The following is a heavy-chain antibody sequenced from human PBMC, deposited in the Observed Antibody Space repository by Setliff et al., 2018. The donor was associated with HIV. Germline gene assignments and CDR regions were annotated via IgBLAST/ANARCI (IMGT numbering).Heavy chain of an antibody. CDR3: ARDGYYYDSSGRLAYYFDY. V-gene: IGHV7-4-1*02. D-gene: IGHD3-22*01. CDR2: INTYTGNP. Sequence: ASVKVSCKASGYTFTSYGMNWVRQAPGQGLEWMGWINTYTGNPTYAQDFTGRFVFSLDTSVSTAYLQISSLKAEDIAVYYCARDGYYYDSSGRLAYYFDYWGQGTLVTSPQ. J-gene: IGHJ4*02. CDR1: GYTFTSYG.